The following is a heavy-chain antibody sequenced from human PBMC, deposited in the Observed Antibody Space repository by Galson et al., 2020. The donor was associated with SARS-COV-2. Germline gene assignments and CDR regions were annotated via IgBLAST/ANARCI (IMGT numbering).Heavy chain of an antibody. D-gene: IGHD2-2*01. V-gene: IGHV3-7*01. Sequence: GGSLRLSCAASGFTFSSYWMSWVRQAPGKGLEWVANIKQDGSEKYYVDSVKGRFTISRDNAKNSLYLQMNSLRAEDTAVYYCARDTTYCSSTSCRYYYYGMDVWGQGTTVTVSS. J-gene: IGHJ6*02. CDR1: GFTFSSYW. CDR3: ARDTTYCSSTSCRYYYYGMDV. CDR2: IKQDGSEK.